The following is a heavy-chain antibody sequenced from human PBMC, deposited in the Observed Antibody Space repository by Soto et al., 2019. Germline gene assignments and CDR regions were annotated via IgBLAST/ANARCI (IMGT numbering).Heavy chain of an antibody. D-gene: IGHD3-22*01. CDR3: TTDMGYLTFDY. J-gene: IGHJ4*02. CDR2: IKEDGTAK. Sequence: EVQLVESGGGLVQPGGSLRLSCAASGFTFSNSWMNWVRQAPGKGLEWVANIKEDGTAKYYLDSVKGRFTVSRDNVKNSLYLQMNSLRAEDTAMYYCTTDMGYLTFDYWGTGTLVTVSS. CDR1: GFTFSNSW. V-gene: IGHV3-7*01.